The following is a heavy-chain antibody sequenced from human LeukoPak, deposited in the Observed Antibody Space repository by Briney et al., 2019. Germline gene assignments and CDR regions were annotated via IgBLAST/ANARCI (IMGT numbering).Heavy chain of an antibody. CDR1: GFTFSIYS. V-gene: IGHV3-48*01. CDR3: AKEMGYCSGGSCYRWFDS. CDR2: ISISSTTK. Sequence: GGSLRLSCAASGFTFSIYSMSWVRQAPGKGLEWLSYISISSTTKYYADSVKGRFTISRDDAKNSLSLQMNSLTADDTAVYYCAKEMGYCSGGSCYRWFDSWGQGTLVTVSS. J-gene: IGHJ5*01. D-gene: IGHD2-15*01.